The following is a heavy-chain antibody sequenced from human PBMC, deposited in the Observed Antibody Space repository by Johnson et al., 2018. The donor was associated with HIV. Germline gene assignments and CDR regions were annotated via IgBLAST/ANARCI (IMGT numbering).Heavy chain of an antibody. Sequence: QVQLVESGGGLVQPGGSLRLSCAASGFTFSSYAMHWVRQAPGKGLEWVAVISFDGSYKYYADSVKGRFTISRDNAKNSLYLQMNSLRAEDTAVYYCARDESDAFEIWGQGTMVTVSA. V-gene: IGHV3-30*04. CDR1: GFTFSSYA. CDR2: ISFDGSYK. J-gene: IGHJ3*02. CDR3: ARDESDAFEI.